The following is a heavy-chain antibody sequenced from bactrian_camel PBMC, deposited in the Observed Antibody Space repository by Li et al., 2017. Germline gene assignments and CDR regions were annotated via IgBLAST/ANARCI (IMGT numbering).Heavy chain of an antibody. D-gene: IGHD2*01. Sequence: HVQLVESGGGSAKAGGSLTLSCYASGYSECRSEMGWYRQIPGKEREGVARIATGSGNTYYADSVKGRFAISKDSARNTLHLDMVNLKPEDTAMYYCAARGPYCYTKLSVRDFTYWGQGTQVTVS. CDR1: GYSECRSE. CDR2: IATGSGNT. J-gene: IGHJ6*01. CDR3: AARGPYCYTKLSVRDFTY. V-gene: IGHV3S63*01.